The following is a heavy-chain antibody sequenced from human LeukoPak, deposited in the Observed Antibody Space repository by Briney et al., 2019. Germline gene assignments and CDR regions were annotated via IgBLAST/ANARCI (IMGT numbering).Heavy chain of an antibody. J-gene: IGHJ4*02. CDR3: ARSDRSGYYFDDS. V-gene: IGHV1-18*01. CDR1: GYTFTSYG. D-gene: IGHD3-22*01. Sequence: ASVKVSCKASGYTFTSYGISWVRQARGQGLEWMGWISTHNGNTKYAQNLQGRVTMTTDTSTSTAYMELRSLRSDDAAVYYCARSDRSGYYFDDSWGQGTLVTVSS. CDR2: ISTHNGNT.